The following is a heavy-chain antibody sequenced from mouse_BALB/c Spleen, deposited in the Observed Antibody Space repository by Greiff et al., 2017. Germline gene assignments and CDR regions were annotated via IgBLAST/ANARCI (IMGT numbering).Heavy chain of an antibody. D-gene: IGHD3-2*02. V-gene: IGHV3-2*02. CDR1: GYSITSDYA. Sequence: EVKLMESGPGLVKPSQSLSLTCTVTGYSITSDYAWNWIRQFPGNKLEWMGYISYSGSTSYNPSLKSRISITRDTSKNQFFLQLNSVTTEDTATYYCARDQGNYFDYWGQGTTLTVSS. CDR3: ARDQGNYFDY. CDR2: ISYSGST. J-gene: IGHJ2*01.